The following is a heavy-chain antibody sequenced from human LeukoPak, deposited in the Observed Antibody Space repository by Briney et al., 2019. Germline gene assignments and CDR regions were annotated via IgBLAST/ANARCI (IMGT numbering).Heavy chain of an antibody. D-gene: IGHD2-8*01. CDR2: ISWNSGSI. Sequence: GGSLRLSFAASGFTFDDYAMHWVRHAPGKGLEWVSGISWNSGSIGYADSVKGRFTISRDNAKNSLYLQMNSLRAEDTAFYHCVFSSYGPYLYGINIWGHGTMVTVSS. J-gene: IGHJ3*02. CDR3: VFSSYGPYLYGINI. V-gene: IGHV3-9*01. CDR1: GFTFDDYA.